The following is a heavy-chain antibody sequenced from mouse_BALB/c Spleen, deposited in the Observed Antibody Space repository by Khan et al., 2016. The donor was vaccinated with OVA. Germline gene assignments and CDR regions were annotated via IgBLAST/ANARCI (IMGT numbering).Heavy chain of an antibody. V-gene: IGHV1-63*01. Sequence: QVQLKQSGAELVRPGTSVNISCKASGDAFTNYWLGWVKQRPGHGLEWIGDIYPGSGNTYYNEKLKGIVTLTADKSSSTAYLQLINLTSEDSAVYFCARWGMDSWGQGTSVTVSS. J-gene: IGHJ4*01. CDR1: GDAFTNYW. CDR3: ARWGMDS. CDR2: IYPGSGNT.